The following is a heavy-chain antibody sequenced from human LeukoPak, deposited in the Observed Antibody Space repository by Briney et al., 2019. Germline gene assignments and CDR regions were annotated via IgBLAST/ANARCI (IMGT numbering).Heavy chain of an antibody. D-gene: IGHD3-10*01. V-gene: IGHV3-48*04. Sequence: GESLRLSCAASGFTFSSYTMHWVRQAPGKGLEWVSYISSRDTSIYYPDSVKGRFTASRDNAKNSLYLQMNSLRADDTAVYYCARGGDSESIYGFWGQGTLVTVSS. CDR2: ISSRDTSI. J-gene: IGHJ4*02. CDR1: GFTFSSYT. CDR3: ARGGDSESIYGF.